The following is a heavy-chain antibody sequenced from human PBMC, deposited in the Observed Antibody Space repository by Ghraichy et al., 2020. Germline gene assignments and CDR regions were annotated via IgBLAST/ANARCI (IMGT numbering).Heavy chain of an antibody. D-gene: IGHD3-10*01. CDR3: ARSDFYGSGHGSFDI. CDR2: MWHSGTT. CDR1: GGSIRSFY. V-gene: IGHV4-59*01. Sequence: SETLSLTCSVSGGSIRSFYWSWIRQSPGKGLEWIGYMWHSGTTNYNPSLKSRVTISVDTSKNQFSLNLRSVIAADPAVYYCARSDFYGSGHGSFDIWGQGTMVTVSS. J-gene: IGHJ3*02.